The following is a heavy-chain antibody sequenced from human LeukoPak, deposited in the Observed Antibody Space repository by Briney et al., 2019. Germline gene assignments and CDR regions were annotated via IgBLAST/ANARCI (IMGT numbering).Heavy chain of an antibody. Sequence: GESLRLSCAASGFSVSSNYMSWVRQAPGKGLEWVSVIYSAGSTYYADSVKGRFTISRDNSKNTLYLQMNSVTAEDTAVYYCARDSLSGVVPAAMSLDYWGQGALVIVSS. CDR2: IYSAGST. CDR1: GFSVSSNY. V-gene: IGHV3-53*01. J-gene: IGHJ4*02. D-gene: IGHD2-2*01. CDR3: ARDSLSGVVPAAMSLDY.